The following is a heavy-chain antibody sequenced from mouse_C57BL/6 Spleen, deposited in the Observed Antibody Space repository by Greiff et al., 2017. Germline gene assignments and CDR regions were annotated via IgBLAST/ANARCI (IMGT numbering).Heavy chain of an antibody. CDR3: ARHEEGYEYDVGAMDY. V-gene: IGHV1-62-2*01. D-gene: IGHD2-4*01. J-gene: IGHJ4*01. Sequence: QVQLQQSGAELVKPGASVKLSCKASGYTFTEYTIHWVKQRSGQGLEWIGWFYPGSGSIKYNEKFKDKATLTADKSSSTVYMGLSRVTAEDSAAYFCARHEEGYEYDVGAMDYWGQGTSVTVSS. CDR1: GYTFTEYT. CDR2: FYPGSGSI.